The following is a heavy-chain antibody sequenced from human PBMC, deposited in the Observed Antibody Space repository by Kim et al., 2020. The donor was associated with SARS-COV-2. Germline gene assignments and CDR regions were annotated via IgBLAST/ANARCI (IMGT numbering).Heavy chain of an antibody. CDR3: ARDVRYFDWLFGGDAFDI. CDR2: IYYSGST. J-gene: IGHJ3*02. V-gene: IGHV4-61*01. Sequence: SETLSLTCTVSGGSVSSGSYYWSWIRQPPGKGLEWIGYIYYSGSTNYNTSLKSRVTISVDTSKNQFSLKLSSVTAADTAVYYCARDVRYFDWLFGGDAFDIWGQGTMVTVSS. CDR1: GGSVSSGSYY. D-gene: IGHD3-9*01.